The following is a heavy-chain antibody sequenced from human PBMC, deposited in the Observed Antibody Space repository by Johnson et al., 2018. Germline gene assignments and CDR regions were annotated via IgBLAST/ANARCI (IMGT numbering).Heavy chain of an antibody. V-gene: IGHV3-11*01. D-gene: IGHD1-26*01. Sequence: QVQLVQSGGGLVKPGGSLRLSCAASGFTFSDYYMSWIRQAPGKGLEWVSYISSSGSTIYYADSVKGRFTISRDKAKNSLYLQMNSLRSEDTAVYYCARDQLDSGSYYPPLHYFDYWGQGTLVTVAS. CDR1: GFTFSDYY. J-gene: IGHJ4*02. CDR3: ARDQLDSGSYYPPLHYFDY. CDR2: ISSSGSTI.